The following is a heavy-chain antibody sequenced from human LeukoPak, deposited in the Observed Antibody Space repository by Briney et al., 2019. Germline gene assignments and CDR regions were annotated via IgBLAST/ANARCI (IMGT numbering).Heavy chain of an antibody. CDR2: IIPIFGTA. Sequence: SVKVSCRASGGTFSSYAISWVRQAPGQGLEWMGRIIPIFGTANYAQKFQGRVTITTDESTSTAYMELSSLRSEDTAVYYCAREQVDTAMVTDYWGQGTLVTVSS. V-gene: IGHV1-69*05. CDR3: AREQVDTAMVTDY. D-gene: IGHD5-18*01. CDR1: GGTFSSYA. J-gene: IGHJ4*02.